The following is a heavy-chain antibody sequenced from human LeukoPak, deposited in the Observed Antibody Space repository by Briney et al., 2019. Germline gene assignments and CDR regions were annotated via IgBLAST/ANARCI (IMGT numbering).Heavy chain of an antibody. CDR1: GFTISSYA. CDR2: ISDSGRST. CDR3: AKGGVATMRDGYNYYYYYMEV. D-gene: IGHD5-24*01. Sequence: GGSLRLSCAASGFTISSYAMSWVRQAPGTGLEWVSAISDSGRSTYYADSVKGRFTISRDNSRNTLFLQMNSLRAEDTAVYYCAKGGVATMRDGYNYYYYYMEVWGRGTTVTVSS. J-gene: IGHJ6*03. V-gene: IGHV3-23*01.